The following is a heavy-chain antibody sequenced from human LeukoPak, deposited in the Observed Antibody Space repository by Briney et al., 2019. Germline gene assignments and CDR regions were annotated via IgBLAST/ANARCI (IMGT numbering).Heavy chain of an antibody. V-gene: IGHV3-11*01. D-gene: IGHD3-22*01. CDR3: ARGDSSGYHNWFDP. CDR2: ISSSGSTI. Sequence: PGGSLRLSCAASGFTFSDYYMSWIRQAPGKGLEWVSYISSSGSTIYYADSVKGRLTISRDNAKNSLYLQMTSLRAEDTAVYYCARGDSSGYHNWFDPWGQGTLVTVSS. CDR1: GFTFSDYY. J-gene: IGHJ5*02.